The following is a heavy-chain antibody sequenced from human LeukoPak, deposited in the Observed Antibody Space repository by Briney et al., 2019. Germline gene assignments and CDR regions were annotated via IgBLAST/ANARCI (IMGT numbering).Heavy chain of an antibody. CDR1: GFTFSSYG. V-gene: IGHV3-30*03. D-gene: IGHD5-18*01. CDR2: ISYDGSNK. CDR3: AREKRGYSYVWGSSWFDP. J-gene: IGHJ5*02. Sequence: PGGSLRLSCAASGFTFSSYGMHWVRQAPGKGLEWVAVISYDGSNKYYADSVKGRFTISRDNSKNTLYLQMNSLRSEDTAVYYCAREKRGYSYVWGSSWFDPWGQGTLVTVSS.